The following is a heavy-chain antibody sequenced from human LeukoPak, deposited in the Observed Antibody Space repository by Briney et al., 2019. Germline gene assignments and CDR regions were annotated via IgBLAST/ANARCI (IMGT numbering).Heavy chain of an antibody. D-gene: IGHD6-19*01. CDR2: IYHSGST. CDR3: ARDESQWLVRGAFDI. J-gene: IGHJ3*02. V-gene: IGHV4-38-2*02. CDR1: GYSISSGYY. Sequence: SETLSLTCTVSGYSISSGYYWAWIRQPQGKGLEWIRSIYHSGSTYYNPSLKSRVTISVDTSKNQFSLKLSSVTAADTAVYYCARDESQWLVRGAFDIWGRGTMVTVSS.